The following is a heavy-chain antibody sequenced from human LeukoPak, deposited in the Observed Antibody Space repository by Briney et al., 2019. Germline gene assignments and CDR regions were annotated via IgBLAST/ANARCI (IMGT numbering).Heavy chain of an antibody. Sequence: PSETLSLTCTVSGGSINSGNFYWGWIRQPPGKGLEWIGSIFYTGSTYYNPSLKSRVSMSVDTSKNQFSLKLSSVTAADTAVYYCGRLRGTLDYWGQGTLVTVSS. CDR2: IFYTGST. V-gene: IGHV4-39*01. J-gene: IGHJ4*02. CDR1: GGSINSGNFY. CDR3: GRLRGTLDY. D-gene: IGHD3-16*01.